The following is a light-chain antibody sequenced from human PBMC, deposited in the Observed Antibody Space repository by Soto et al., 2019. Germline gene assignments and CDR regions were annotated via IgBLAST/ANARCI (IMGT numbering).Light chain of an antibody. V-gene: IGLV2-14*01. J-gene: IGLJ3*02. CDR3: SSYTSSSTWV. CDR1: TSDVGSYNY. CDR2: DVS. Sequence: QSALTQPASVSGSPVQSITISCTGTTSDVGSYNYVSWYQKNPGKAPKLLVYDVSNRPSGVSNRFSGSKSGNTASLTISGLQPEDEADYYCSSYTSSSTWVFGGGTKLTVL.